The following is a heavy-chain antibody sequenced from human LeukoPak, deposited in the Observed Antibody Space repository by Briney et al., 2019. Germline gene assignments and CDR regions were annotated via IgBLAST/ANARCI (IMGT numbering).Heavy chain of an antibody. CDR1: GGSISSYY. D-gene: IGHD6-13*01. Sequence: PSETLSLTCTVSGGSISSYYWSWIRQPPGKGLEWIGYIYYSGSTNYNPSLKSRVTISVDTSKNQFSLKLSSVTAGDTAVYYCARAAAGLFFDIWGQGTMVTVSS. CDR2: IYYSGST. V-gene: IGHV4-59*01. J-gene: IGHJ3*02. CDR3: ARAAAGLFFDI.